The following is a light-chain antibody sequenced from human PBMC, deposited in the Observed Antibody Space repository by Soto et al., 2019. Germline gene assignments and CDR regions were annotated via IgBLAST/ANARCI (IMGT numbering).Light chain of an antibody. CDR2: EVV. CDR1: KNDIGVYDF. Sequence: QSALTQPPSASGSPGQSVTISCSGTKNDIGVYDFVSWYQHHPGKAPRLIIYEVVQRPSGVPDRFSGSKSGNTASLTVSGLQAADEADYYCCSFAGSSTFWVFGGGTKLTVL. CDR3: CSFAGSSTFWV. J-gene: IGLJ3*02. V-gene: IGLV2-8*01.